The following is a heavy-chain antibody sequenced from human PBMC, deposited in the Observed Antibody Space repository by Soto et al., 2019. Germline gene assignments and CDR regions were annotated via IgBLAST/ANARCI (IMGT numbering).Heavy chain of an antibody. Sequence: GGSLRLSCAASGFTFSSYGMHWVRQAPGKGLEWVAVISYDGSNKYYADSVKGRFTISRDNSKNTLYLQMNSLRAEDTAVYYCAKDAVPSSVATIGWGYYYYYGMDVWGQGTTVTVSS. CDR2: ISYDGSNK. CDR3: AKDAVPSSVATIGWGYYYYYGMDV. CDR1: GFTFSSYG. J-gene: IGHJ6*02. D-gene: IGHD5-12*01. V-gene: IGHV3-30*18.